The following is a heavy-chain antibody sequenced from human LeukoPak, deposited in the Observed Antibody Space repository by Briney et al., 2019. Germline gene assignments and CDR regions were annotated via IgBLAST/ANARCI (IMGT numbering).Heavy chain of an antibody. CDR1: GFTFSDYY. Sequence: GGSLRLSCAASGFTFSDYYMSWIRQAPGKELEWVSFISSSGNTIYYADSVKGRFTISRDNAKNSPYLQMNSLRAEDTAVYYCARGLRRRYTHNWFDPWGQGTLVTVSS. V-gene: IGHV3-11*01. J-gene: IGHJ5*02. CDR3: ARGLRRRYTHNWFDP. D-gene: IGHD2-2*02. CDR2: ISSSGNTI.